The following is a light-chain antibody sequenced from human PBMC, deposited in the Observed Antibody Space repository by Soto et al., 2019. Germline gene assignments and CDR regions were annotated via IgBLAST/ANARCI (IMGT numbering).Light chain of an antibody. V-gene: IGLV2-14*01. CDR3: SSYTSTSTYV. CDR2: DVS. Sequence: QPVLTQPASVSGSPGQSIAISCTGTSSDVGGYNYVCWYQQHPGKAPKLMIYDVSNRPSGVSDRFSGSKSGNTASLTISGIQAEDEADYYCSSYTSTSTYVFGTGTKLTVL. CDR1: SSDVGGYNY. J-gene: IGLJ1*01.